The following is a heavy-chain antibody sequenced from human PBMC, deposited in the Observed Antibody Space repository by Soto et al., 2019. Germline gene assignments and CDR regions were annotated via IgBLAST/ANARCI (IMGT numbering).Heavy chain of an antibody. CDR1: GFSLSNARMG. J-gene: IGHJ5*02. CDR3: ARSIVVVSAGKDWFDP. D-gene: IGHD2-2*01. CDR2: IFSNDEK. Sequence: SGPTLVNPTETLTLTCTVSGFSLSNARMGVSWIRQPPGKALEWLAHIFSNDEKSYSTSLKSRLTISKDTSKSQVVLTMTNMDPVDTATYYCARSIVVVSAGKDWFDPWGQGTLVTVSS. V-gene: IGHV2-26*01.